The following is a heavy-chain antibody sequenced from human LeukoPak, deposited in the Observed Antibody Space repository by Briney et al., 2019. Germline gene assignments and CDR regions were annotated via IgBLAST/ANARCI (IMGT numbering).Heavy chain of an antibody. CDR2: ISYDGSNK. Sequence: AGGSLRLSCAASGFTFSSYAMHWVRQAPGKGLEWVAVISYDGSNKYYADSVKGRFTISRDNSKNTLYLQMNSLRAEDTAAYYCARDRKPIAAYDAFDIWGQGTMVTVSS. D-gene: IGHD6-6*01. CDR3: ARDRKPIAAYDAFDI. V-gene: IGHV3-30-3*01. CDR1: GFTFSSYA. J-gene: IGHJ3*02.